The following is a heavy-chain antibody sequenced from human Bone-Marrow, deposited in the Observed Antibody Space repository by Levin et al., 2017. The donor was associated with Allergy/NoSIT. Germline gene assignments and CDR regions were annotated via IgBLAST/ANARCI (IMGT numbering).Heavy chain of an antibody. CDR1: GYTFTSFG. V-gene: IGHV1-18*01. CDR2: ISVYNGDT. J-gene: IGHJ6*03. CDR3: ARDHSPFTLVQGSSGYYYCLDV. Sequence: GESLKISYKASGYTFTSFGISWVRQAPGQGLEWMGGISVYNGDTKYAENFQGRVTMTTDTSTTTAYMELRSLRSDDTAIYYCARDHSPFTLVQGSSGYYYCLDVWGKGTTVTVSS. D-gene: IGHD2-8*02.